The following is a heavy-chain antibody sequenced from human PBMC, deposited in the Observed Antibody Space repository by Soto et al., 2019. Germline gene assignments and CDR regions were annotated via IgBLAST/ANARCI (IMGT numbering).Heavy chain of an antibody. V-gene: IGHV4-59*01. J-gene: IGHJ4*02. Sequence: SETLSLTCTVSGGSISSYYWSWIRQPPGKGLEWIGYIYYSGSTNYNPSLKSRVTISVDTSKNQFSLKLSSVTAADTAVYYCARTPYYSSSWYLDYWGQGTLVTVSS. CDR1: GGSISSYY. CDR2: IYYSGST. D-gene: IGHD6-13*01. CDR3: ARTPYYSSSWYLDY.